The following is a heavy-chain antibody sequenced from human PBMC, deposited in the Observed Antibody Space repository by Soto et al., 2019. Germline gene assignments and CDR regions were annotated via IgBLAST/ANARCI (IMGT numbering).Heavy chain of an antibody. D-gene: IGHD2-15*01. Sequence: PSETRSLTCTVSGGSISSSSYYWGWIRQPPGKGLEWIGSIYYSGSTYYNPSLKSRVTISVDTSKNQFSLKLSSVTAADTAVYYCARHTPAISISDHWGQGTLVTVSS. CDR1: GGSISSSSYY. V-gene: IGHV4-39*01. CDR2: IYYSGST. CDR3: ARHTPAISISDH. J-gene: IGHJ4*02.